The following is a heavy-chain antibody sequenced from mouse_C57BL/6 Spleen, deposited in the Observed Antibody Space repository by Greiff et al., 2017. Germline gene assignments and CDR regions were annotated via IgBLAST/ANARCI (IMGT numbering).Heavy chain of an antibody. CDR1: GYTFTSYW. CDR3: ARDWYYFDY. Sequence: QVQLQQPGAELVKPGASVKMSCKASGYTFTSYWITWVKPRPGQGLEWIGDIYPGSGSTNYNEKFKSKATLTVDTSSSTAYMQLSSLTSEDAAVYYCARDWYYFDYWGQGTTLTVSS. CDR2: IYPGSGST. D-gene: IGHD4-1*01. J-gene: IGHJ2*01. V-gene: IGHV1-55*01.